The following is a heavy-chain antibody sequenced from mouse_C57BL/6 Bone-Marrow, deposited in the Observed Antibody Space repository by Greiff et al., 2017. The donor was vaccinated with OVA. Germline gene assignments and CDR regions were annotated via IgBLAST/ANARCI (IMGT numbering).Heavy chain of an antibody. J-gene: IGHJ4*01. CDR1: GFNIKDYY. D-gene: IGHD1-1*01. CDR2: IDPEDGET. Sequence: EVQLQQSGAELVKPGASVKLSCTASGFNIKDYYMHWVKQRTEQGLEWIGRIDPEDGETKYAPKFPGQATITADASSNTAYLQLSSLTSEDTAVYYCARTGLLRCYYAMDYWGQGTSVTVSS. V-gene: IGHV14-2*01. CDR3: ARTGLLRCYYAMDY.